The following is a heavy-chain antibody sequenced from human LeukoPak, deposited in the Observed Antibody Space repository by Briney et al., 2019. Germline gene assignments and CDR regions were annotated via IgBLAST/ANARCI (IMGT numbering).Heavy chain of an antibody. CDR3: ATAQSFTFDP. V-gene: IGHV3-7*05. Sequence: GGSLRLSCTASGLTFINYWMGWVRQAPGTGLEWVGSIKEDGSEKHYVDSVKGRFTISRDNSENSLYLQMNGLRAEDTAVYYCATAQSFTFDPWGQGILVTVSS. D-gene: IGHD3-3*02. CDR1: GLTFINYW. J-gene: IGHJ5*02. CDR2: IKEDGSEK.